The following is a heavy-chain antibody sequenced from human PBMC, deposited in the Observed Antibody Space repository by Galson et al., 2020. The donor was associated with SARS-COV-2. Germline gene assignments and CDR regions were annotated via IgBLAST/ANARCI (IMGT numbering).Heavy chain of an antibody. J-gene: IGHJ6*02. V-gene: IGHV1-58*01. CDR2: IVVGSGNT. D-gene: IGHD3-10*01. CDR1: GFTFTSSA. CDR3: AAGYAPPKGSTVRGWGYYGMDV. Sequence: SVKVSCKASGFTFTSSAVQWVRQARGQRLEWIGWIVVGSGNTNYAQKFQERVTITRDMSTSTAYMELSSLRSEDTAVYYCAAGYAPPKGSTVRGWGYYGMDVWGQGTTVTVSS.